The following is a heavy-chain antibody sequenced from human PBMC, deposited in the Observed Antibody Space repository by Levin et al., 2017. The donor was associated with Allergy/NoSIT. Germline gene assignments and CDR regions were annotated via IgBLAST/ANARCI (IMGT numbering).Heavy chain of an antibody. CDR2: ISSSGSTI. J-gene: IGHJ4*02. CDR3: ARERVYNWNYFTYFDY. CDR1: GFTFSDYY. D-gene: IGHD1-7*01. Sequence: PGGSLRLSCAASGFTFSDYYMSWIRQAPGKGLEWVSYISSSGSTIYYADSVKGRFTISRDNAKNSLYLQMNSLRAEDTAVYYCARERVYNWNYFTYFDYWGQGTLVTVSS. V-gene: IGHV3-11*01.